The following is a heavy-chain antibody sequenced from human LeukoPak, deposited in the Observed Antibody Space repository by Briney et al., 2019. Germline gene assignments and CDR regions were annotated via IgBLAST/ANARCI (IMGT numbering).Heavy chain of an antibody. CDR1: GGSISSYY. J-gene: IGHJ4*02. V-gene: IGHV4-4*07. CDR2: IYTSGST. Sequence: SETLSLTCTVSGGSISSYYWSWIRQPAGKGLEWIGRIYTSGSTNYNPSLKSRVTMSVDTSKNQFPLKLSSVTAADTAVYYCARDRSRYDILTGYASLDYWGQGTLVTVSS. CDR3: ARDRSRYDILTGYASLDY. D-gene: IGHD3-9*01.